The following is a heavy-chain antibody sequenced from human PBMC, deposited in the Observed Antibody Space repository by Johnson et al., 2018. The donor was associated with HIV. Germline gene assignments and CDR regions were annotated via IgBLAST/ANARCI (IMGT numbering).Heavy chain of an antibody. CDR1: GFTFSNYA. J-gene: IGHJ3*02. CDR2: ISYDGSDE. Sequence: QVQLVESGGGVVQPGGSLRLSCAASGFTFSNYAMHWVRQAPGRGLEWVAVISYDGSDEYYADSVKGRFTISRDNAKNSLYLQMNSLRAEDTALYYCAKERAWAFDIWGQGTMVTVS. D-gene: IGHD7-27*01. CDR3: AKERAWAFDI. V-gene: IGHV3-30*04.